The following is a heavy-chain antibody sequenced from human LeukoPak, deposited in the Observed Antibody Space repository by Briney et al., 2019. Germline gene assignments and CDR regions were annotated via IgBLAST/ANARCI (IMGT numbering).Heavy chain of an antibody. CDR1: GFTFSSYA. V-gene: IGHV3-30*04. CDR2: ISYDGSNK. J-gene: IGHJ5*02. Sequence: PGGSLRLSCAPSGFTFSSYAMHWVRQAPGKGLEWVAVISYDGSNKYYADSVKGRFTISRDNSKNTLYLQMNSLRAEDTAVYYCARTTAMVTSWFDPWGQGTLVTVSS. D-gene: IGHD5-18*01. CDR3: ARTTAMVTSWFDP.